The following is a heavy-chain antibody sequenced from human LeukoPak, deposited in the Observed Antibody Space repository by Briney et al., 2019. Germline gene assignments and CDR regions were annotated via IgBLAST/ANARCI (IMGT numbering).Heavy chain of an antibody. CDR2: IKRDGSEK. CDR1: GFTFSSYA. Sequence: PGGSLRLSCAASGFTFSSYATHWVRQAPGKGLEWVANIKRDGSEKYYVDSVKGRFTISRDNAKNSLYLQMNSLRAEDTAVYYCARDNLRWGGYYFDYWGQGTLVTVSS. D-gene: IGHD4-23*01. J-gene: IGHJ4*02. V-gene: IGHV3-7*01. CDR3: ARDNLRWGGYYFDY.